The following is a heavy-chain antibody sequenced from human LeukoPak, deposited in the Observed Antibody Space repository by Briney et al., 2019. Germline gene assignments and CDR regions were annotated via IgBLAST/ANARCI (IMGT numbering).Heavy chain of an antibody. D-gene: IGHD2-15*01. CDR3: ARSLGYCSGGSCFPFDY. Sequence: PGGSLRLSCVVSGFTFSTYWMTWVRQAPGKGLEWVANIRQDGGEKYYVGSVKGRFTISRDNAKNSPYLQMNSLRAEDTAVYYCARSLGYCSGGSCFPFDYWGQGTLVTVSS. V-gene: IGHV3-7*04. J-gene: IGHJ4*02. CDR2: IRQDGGEK. CDR1: GFTFSTYW.